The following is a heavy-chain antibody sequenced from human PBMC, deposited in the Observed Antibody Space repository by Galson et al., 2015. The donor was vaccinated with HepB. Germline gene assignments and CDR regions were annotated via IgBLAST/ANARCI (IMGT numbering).Heavy chain of an antibody. CDR1: GFTFSSYA. CDR3: ARGGLRFLEWLLGEY. Sequence: SLRLSCAASGFTFSSYAMHWVRQAPGKGLEWVAVISYDGSNKYYADSVKGRFTISRDNSKNTLYLQMNSLRAEDTAVYYCARGGLRFLEWLLGEYWGQGTLVTVSS. J-gene: IGHJ4*02. D-gene: IGHD3-3*01. CDR2: ISYDGSNK. V-gene: IGHV3-30-3*01.